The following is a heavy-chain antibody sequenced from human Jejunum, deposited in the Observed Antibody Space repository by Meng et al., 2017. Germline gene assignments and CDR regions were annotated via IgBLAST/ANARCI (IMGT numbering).Heavy chain of an antibody. CDR3: TRDNLRLNYYGVDV. D-gene: IGHD4-17*01. Sequence: SVKVSCKASGGTFSSYFITWVRQAPGQGLEWMGGIIPIFGTATYAQRFQGRITITADDSTGTAYMELSSLTFEDTALYYCTRDNLRLNYYGVDVWGQGTTVTVSS. CDR2: IIPIFGTA. V-gene: IGHV1-69*13. CDR1: GGTFSSYF. J-gene: IGHJ6*02.